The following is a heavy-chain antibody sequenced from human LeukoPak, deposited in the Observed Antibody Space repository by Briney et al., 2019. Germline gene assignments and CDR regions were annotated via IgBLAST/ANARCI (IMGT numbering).Heavy chain of an antibody. CDR1: GGTFSSYA. D-gene: IGHD2-2*02. CDR3: ARGFRLSAIEDCFDP. Sequence: GASVKVSCKASGGTFSSYAISWVRQAPGQGLEWMGGIIPIFGTANYAQKFQGRVTITTDESTSTAYMELSSLRSEDTAVYYCARGFRLSAIEDCFDPWGQGTLVTVSS. CDR2: IIPIFGTA. V-gene: IGHV1-69*05. J-gene: IGHJ5*02.